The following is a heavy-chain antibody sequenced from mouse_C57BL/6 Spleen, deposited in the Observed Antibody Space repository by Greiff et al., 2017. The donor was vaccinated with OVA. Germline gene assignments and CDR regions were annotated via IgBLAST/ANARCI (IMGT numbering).Heavy chain of an antibody. J-gene: IGHJ4*01. D-gene: IGHD2-3*01. CDR3: AREGDDGYYPYYAMDY. Sequence: EVKLMESEGGLVQPGSSMKLSCTASGFTFSDYYMAWVRQVPEKGLEWVANINYDGSSTYYLDSLKSRFIISRDNAKNILYLQMSSLKSEDTATCYCAREGDDGYYPYYAMDYWGQGTSVTVSS. CDR2: INYDGSST. CDR1: GFTFSDYY. V-gene: IGHV5-16*01.